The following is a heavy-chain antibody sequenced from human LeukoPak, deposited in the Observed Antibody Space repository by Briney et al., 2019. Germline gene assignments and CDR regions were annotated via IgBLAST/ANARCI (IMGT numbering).Heavy chain of an antibody. CDR2: ISSNGGST. D-gene: IGHD4-17*01. J-gene: IGHJ4*02. CDR3: VKGGYGDLYYFDY. CDR1: GFTFSSYA. Sequence: AESLRLSCAASGFTFSSYAMHWVRQAPGKKLEYVSAISSNGGSTYYADSVKGRFTISRDNSKNTLYLQMSSLRAEDTAVYYCVKGGYGDLYYFDYWGQGTLVTVSS. V-gene: IGHV3-64D*06.